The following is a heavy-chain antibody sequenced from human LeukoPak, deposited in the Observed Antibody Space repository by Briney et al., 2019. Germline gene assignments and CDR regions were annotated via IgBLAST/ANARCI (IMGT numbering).Heavy chain of an antibody. J-gene: IGHJ5*02. CDR2: IYTSGST. D-gene: IGHD6-6*01. Sequence: SETLSLTCTVSGYSISSGYYWSWIRQPAGKGLEWIGRIYTSGSTNYNPSLKSRVTISVDTSKNQFSLKLSSVTAADTAVYYCARDSKYSSSPGWFDPWGQGTLVTVSS. V-gene: IGHV4-61*02. CDR1: GYSISSGYY. CDR3: ARDSKYSSSPGWFDP.